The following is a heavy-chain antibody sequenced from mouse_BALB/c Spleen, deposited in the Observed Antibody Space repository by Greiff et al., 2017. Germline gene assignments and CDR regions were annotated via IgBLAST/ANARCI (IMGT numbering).Heavy chain of an antibody. V-gene: IGHV1S22*01. J-gene: IGHJ4*01. CDR2: IYPGSGST. CDR3: TRFGNWAMDY. D-gene: IGHD2-1*01. CDR1: GYTFTSYW. Sequence: LQQPGSELVRPGASVKLSCKASGYTFTSYWMHWVKQRPGQGLEWIGNIYPGSGSTNYDEKFKSKATLTVASSSSTAYMQLSSLTSEDSAVYYCTRFGNWAMDYWGQGTSVTVSS.